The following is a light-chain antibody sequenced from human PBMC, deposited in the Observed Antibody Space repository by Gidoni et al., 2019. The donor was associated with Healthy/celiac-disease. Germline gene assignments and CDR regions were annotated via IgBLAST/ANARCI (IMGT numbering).Light chain of an antibody. Sequence: QSALTQPASVSGSPGQSITISCTGTSSDVGGYNYVSWYQQHPGKAPKPMIYDVSNRPSGVSNLFPGSKSGNTASPTISGLQAEDEADYYCSSYTSSSTLVFGRGTKLTVL. CDR1: SSDVGGYNY. J-gene: IGLJ2*01. V-gene: IGLV2-14*01. CDR3: SSYTSSSTLV. CDR2: DVS.